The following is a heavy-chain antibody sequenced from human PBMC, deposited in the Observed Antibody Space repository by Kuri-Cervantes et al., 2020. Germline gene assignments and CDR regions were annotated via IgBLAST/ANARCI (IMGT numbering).Heavy chain of an antibody. Sequence: GGSLRLSCAASGFTFSSYGMHWVRQPTGKGLEWVSSIATAGATYYSGSLKGRITISRENAKNSVYLQINSLRADDTALYYCARGLRGGLDPWGQGTLVTVSS. CDR1: GFTFSSYG. V-gene: IGHV3-13*01. CDR2: IATAGAT. J-gene: IGHJ5*02. D-gene: IGHD5/OR15-5a*01. CDR3: ARGLRGGLDP.